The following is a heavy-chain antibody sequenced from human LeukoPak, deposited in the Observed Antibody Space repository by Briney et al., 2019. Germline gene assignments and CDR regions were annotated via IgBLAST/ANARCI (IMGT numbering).Heavy chain of an antibody. D-gene: IGHD3-10*01. Sequence: GGSLRLSCAASGFTFSSYGMHWVRQAPGKGLEWVAVISYDGSNKYYADSVKGRFTISRDNSKNTLYLQMNSLRAEDTAVYYCAKGLKIYYGSGTFDYWGQGTLVTVSS. CDR2: ISYDGSNK. CDR1: GFTFSSYG. J-gene: IGHJ4*02. V-gene: IGHV3-30*18. CDR3: AKGLKIYYGSGTFDY.